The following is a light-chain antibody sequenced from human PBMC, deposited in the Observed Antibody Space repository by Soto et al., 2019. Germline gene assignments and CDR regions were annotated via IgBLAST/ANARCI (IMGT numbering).Light chain of an antibody. Sequence: DIVMTQSPDSLAVSLGERATINCKSSQSVLYSPNNKNYLAWYQHKPGQPPKLLIYWASTRESGVPDRFSGSGSGTDFTLTISSLQAEDVAVYYCQQYYKTVPLTFGGGTRVDIK. CDR1: QSVLYSPNNKNY. CDR2: WAS. J-gene: IGKJ4*01. CDR3: QQYYKTVPLT. V-gene: IGKV4-1*01.